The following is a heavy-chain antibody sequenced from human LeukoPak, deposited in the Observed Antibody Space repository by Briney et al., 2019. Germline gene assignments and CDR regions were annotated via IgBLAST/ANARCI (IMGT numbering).Heavy chain of an antibody. CDR1: GFTFSSYA. Sequence: EGSLRLSCAASGFTFSSYAMSWVRQAPGKGLEWVSAISGSGGSTYYADSVKGRFTISRDNSKNTLYLQMNSLRAEDTAVYYCAKKGHYYYGMDVWGQGTTVTVSS. CDR3: AKKGHYYYGMDV. CDR2: ISGSGGST. J-gene: IGHJ6*02. V-gene: IGHV3-23*01.